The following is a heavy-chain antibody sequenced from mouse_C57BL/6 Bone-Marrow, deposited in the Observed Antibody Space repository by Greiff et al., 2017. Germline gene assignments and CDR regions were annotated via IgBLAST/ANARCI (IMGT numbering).Heavy chain of an antibody. J-gene: IGHJ1*03. CDR3: ARSPCSSIPYWYFDV. D-gene: IGHD6-1*01. CDR2: IDPEDGET. CDR1: GFNITDYY. V-gene: IGHV14-2*01. Sequence: VQLQQSGAELVKPGASVKLSCTASGFNITDYYMHWVKQRTEQGLEWIGRIDPEDGETKYAPKFPGKATMTADTSSNTAYLQLGSLTSEDTAVYYCARSPCSSIPYWYFDVWGTGTTVTVSS.